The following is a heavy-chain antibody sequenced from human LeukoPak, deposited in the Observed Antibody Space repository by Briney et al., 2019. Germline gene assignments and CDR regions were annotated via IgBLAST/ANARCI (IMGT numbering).Heavy chain of an antibody. D-gene: IGHD1-1*01. CDR3: STDYWRLGFDY. J-gene: IGHJ4*02. Sequence: GGSLRLSCTASGITFGDYGVSWYRQAPGKGLEWIGFIRSKTYGGTTEDAASVRGRFTLSRDDSKNIVYLEMNILRAEDTAVYYCSTDYWRLGFDYWGQGTLVTVSS. V-gene: IGHV3-49*03. CDR1: GITFGDYG. CDR2: IRSKTYGGTT.